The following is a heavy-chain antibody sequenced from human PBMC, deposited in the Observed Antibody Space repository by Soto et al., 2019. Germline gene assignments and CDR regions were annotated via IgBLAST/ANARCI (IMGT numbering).Heavy chain of an antibody. D-gene: IGHD1-26*01. J-gene: IGHJ6*02. CDR2: ISYDGSNK. CDR1: GFTFSSYG. CDR3: AKDVVVGATAGLGDYYYYYGMDV. V-gene: IGHV3-30*18. Sequence: GGSLRLSCAASGFTFSSYGMHWVRQAPGKGLEWVAVISYDGSNKYYADSVKGRFTISRDNSKNTLYLQMNSLRAEDTAVYYCAKDVVVGATAGLGDYYYYYGMDVWGQGTTVTVSS.